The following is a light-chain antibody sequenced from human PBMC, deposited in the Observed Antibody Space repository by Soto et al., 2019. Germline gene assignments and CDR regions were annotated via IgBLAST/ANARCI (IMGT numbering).Light chain of an antibody. J-gene: IGKJ1*01. CDR3: QPYGTSRT. CDR1: QSVSSSF. CDR2: GAS. V-gene: IGKV3-20*01. Sequence: EIVLTQSPGTLSLSPGERATLSCRASQSVSSSFLGWYQQKPGQPPRLLIYGASTRATAIPDRFSGSGSGTDFTLTISRLEPEDSAVYYCQPYGTSRTFGQGTKVEIK.